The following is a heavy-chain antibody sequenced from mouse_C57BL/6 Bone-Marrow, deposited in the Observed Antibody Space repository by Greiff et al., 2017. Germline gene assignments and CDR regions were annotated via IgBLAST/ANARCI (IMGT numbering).Heavy chain of an antibody. CDR3: ASYYGSSDPAWFAY. Sequence: QVQLQQSGAELARPGASVKLSCKASGYTFTSYGISWVKQRTGQGLAGIGEIYPRSGNTYYNEKVKGKATLTADKSSSTAYMGLRSLTSEDSAVYVCASYYGSSDPAWFAYWGQGTLVTVSA. CDR2: IYPRSGNT. CDR1: GYTFTSYG. V-gene: IGHV1-81*01. D-gene: IGHD1-1*01. J-gene: IGHJ3*01.